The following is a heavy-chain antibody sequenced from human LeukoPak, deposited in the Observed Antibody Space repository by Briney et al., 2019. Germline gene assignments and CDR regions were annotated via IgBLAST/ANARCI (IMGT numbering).Heavy chain of an antibody. CDR1: GFTFSSYA. CDR2: ISSNGGNS. J-gene: IGHJ6*02. Sequence: PGGSLRLSCAASGFTFSSYAMYWVRQAPGKGLEYVSAISSNGGNSYYANSLKGRFTISRDNSKNTLYLQMGSLRGEDMAVYYCARGRHASVGYGLDVWGQGTTVTVSS. V-gene: IGHV3-64*01. CDR3: ARGRHASVGYGLDV.